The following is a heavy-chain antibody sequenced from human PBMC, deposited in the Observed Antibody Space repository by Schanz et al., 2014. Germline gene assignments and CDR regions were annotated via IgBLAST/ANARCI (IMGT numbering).Heavy chain of an antibody. V-gene: IGHV1-18*01. CDR3: ARDHVATTNYDYFFYDLDV. CDR1: GYTFTAYG. D-gene: IGHD3-16*01. J-gene: IGHJ6*04. CDR2: ISAQTGDT. Sequence: VQSVHSGTEAQKLGASVKVSCQTSGYTFTAYGINWARQAPGQGLEWIGWISAQTGDTRYVQKMQGRVTLTRDISSTTAFLKLRSLRYDDTAVYYCARDHVATTNYDYFFYDLDVWATGITVIVSS.